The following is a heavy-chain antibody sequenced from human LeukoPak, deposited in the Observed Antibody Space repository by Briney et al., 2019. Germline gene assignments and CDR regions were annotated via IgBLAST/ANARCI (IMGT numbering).Heavy chain of an antibody. J-gene: IGHJ4*02. CDR2: INHSGST. CDR1: GGSFSGYY. CDR3: ARDDILTGDY. V-gene: IGHV4-34*01. Sequence: PSETLSLTCAVYGGSFSGYYGSWIRQPPGKGLEWIGEINHSGSTNYNPSLKSRVTISVDTSKNQFSLKLSSVTAADTAVYYCARDDILTGDYWGQGTLVTVSS. D-gene: IGHD3-9*01.